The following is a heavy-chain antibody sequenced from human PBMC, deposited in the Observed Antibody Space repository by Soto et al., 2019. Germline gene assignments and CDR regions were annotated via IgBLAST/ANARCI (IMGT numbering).Heavy chain of an antibody. J-gene: IGHJ4*02. CDR2: INGNADNS. CDR3: VRDFRGAVAGSEFDH. Sequence: PGGSLRLSCAASGFSFVSYWMHWVRQVPGEGLAWVSRINGNADNSDYADSVTGRFTISRDNAMNRPYLQMDSLRADDTGVYYCVRDFRGAVAGSEFDHWGQGTLVTVSS. D-gene: IGHD6-19*01. V-gene: IGHV3-74*01. CDR1: GFSFVSYW.